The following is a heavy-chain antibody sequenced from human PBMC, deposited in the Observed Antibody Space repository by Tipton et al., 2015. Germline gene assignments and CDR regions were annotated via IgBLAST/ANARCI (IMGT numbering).Heavy chain of an antibody. CDR1: GFTFSNYY. CDR2: IDSSGRTI. V-gene: IGHV3-11*01. CDR3: ARDSWGYCIGPSCYSFDS. D-gene: IGHD2-15*01. J-gene: IGHJ4*01. Sequence: GSLRLSCAASGFTFSNYYMSWIRQAPGKGLEWLSYIDSSGRTIYYTDSVKGRFTISRDNSKNSLYLQMNGLRADDTAVYYCARDSWGYCIGPSCYSFDSWGHGTLVTVSS.